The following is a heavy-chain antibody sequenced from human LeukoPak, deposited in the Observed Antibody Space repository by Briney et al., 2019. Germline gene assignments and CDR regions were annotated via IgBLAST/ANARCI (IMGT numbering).Heavy chain of an antibody. CDR1: GGSISSYY. J-gene: IGHJ6*03. V-gene: IGHV4-59*01. CDR3: AREFSSSKIYYYYHMDV. Sequence: SETLSLTCSVSGGSISSYYWNWIRQPPGKGLEWIGDIYYSGTTNYNPSLQSRVTISVDTSKTQFSLKLRSVTAADTAVYYCAREFSSSKIYYYYHMDVWGKGTTVTVSS. CDR2: IYYSGTT. D-gene: IGHD6-6*01.